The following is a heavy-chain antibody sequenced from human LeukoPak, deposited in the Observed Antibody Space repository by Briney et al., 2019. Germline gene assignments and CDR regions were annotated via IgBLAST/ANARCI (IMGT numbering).Heavy chain of an antibody. CDR1: GFTFSSYS. CDR2: ISGSGGYT. D-gene: IGHD5-18*01. V-gene: IGHV3-21*01. CDR3: ARHLSGVTGYTYGRGIDY. Sequence: PGGPLRLSCAASGFTFSSYSMSWVRQAPGKGLEWVSGISGSGGYTYYADSVKGRVTISRDNSKTSLYLQMNSLRAEDTAVYYCARHLSGVTGYTYGRGIDYWGQGTLVTVPS. J-gene: IGHJ4*02.